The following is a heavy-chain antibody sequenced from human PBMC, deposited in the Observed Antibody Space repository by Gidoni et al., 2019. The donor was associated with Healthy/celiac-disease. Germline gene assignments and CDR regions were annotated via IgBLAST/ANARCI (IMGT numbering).Heavy chain of an antibody. D-gene: IGHD4-17*01. CDR1: GGSISRSSYY. J-gene: IGHJ2*01. Sequence: QLQLQESGPGLVKPSETLSLTCTVSGGSISRSSYYWGWIRQPPGKGLEWIGSIYYSGSTYYNPSLKSRVTISVDTSKNQFSLKLSSVTAADTAVYYCARHPKPTVGVGLLKALYWYFDLWGRGTLVTVSS. CDR3: ARHPKPTVGVGLLKALYWYFDL. CDR2: IYYSGST. V-gene: IGHV4-39*01.